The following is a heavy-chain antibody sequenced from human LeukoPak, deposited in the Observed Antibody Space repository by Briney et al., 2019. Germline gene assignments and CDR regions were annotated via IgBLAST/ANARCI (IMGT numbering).Heavy chain of an antibody. CDR3: ARDHQIAAAVYYFDY. CDR1: GFTFSGYW. J-gene: IGHJ4*02. V-gene: IGHV3-30*01. D-gene: IGHD6-13*01. CDR2: IADDGRDK. Sequence: GGSLRLSCAASGFTFSGYWMHWVRQAPGKGLEWVAVIADDGRDKHYADSAKGRFTISRDNSKTTLYLEMNSLRSEDTAVYYCARDHQIAAAVYYFDYWGQGTLVTVSS.